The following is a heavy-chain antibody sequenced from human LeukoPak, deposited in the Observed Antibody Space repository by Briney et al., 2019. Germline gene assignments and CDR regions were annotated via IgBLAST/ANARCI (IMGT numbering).Heavy chain of an antibody. J-gene: IGHJ6*02. D-gene: IGHD3-22*01. CDR2: ISSSGSTI. Sequence: GGSLRLSCAASGFTFSDYYMSWIRQAPGKGLEWVSYISSSGSTIYYADSVKGRFTISRDNAKSSLYLQMNSLRAEDTAVYYCARALITMIVVVHYGMDVWGQGTTVTVSS. V-gene: IGHV3-11*01. CDR3: ARALITMIVVVHYGMDV. CDR1: GFTFSDYY.